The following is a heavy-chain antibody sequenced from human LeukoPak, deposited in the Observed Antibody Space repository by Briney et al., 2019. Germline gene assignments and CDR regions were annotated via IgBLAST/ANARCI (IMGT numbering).Heavy chain of an antibody. CDR2: INPNSGGT. Sequence: ASVKVSCKASGYTFTGYYMHWVRQSPGQGLEWMGWINPNSGGTNYAQKFQGRVTMTRDTSISTAYMELSRLRSDDTAVYYCARDIVVVPAAIRIWFDPWGQGTLVPVSS. CDR1: GYTFTGYY. D-gene: IGHD2-2*02. J-gene: IGHJ5*02. CDR3: ARDIVVVPAAIRIWFDP. V-gene: IGHV1-2*02.